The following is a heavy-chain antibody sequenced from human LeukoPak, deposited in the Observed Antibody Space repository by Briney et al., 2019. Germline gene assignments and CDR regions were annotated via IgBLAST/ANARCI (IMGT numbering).Heavy chain of an antibody. D-gene: IGHD6-19*01. V-gene: IGHV1-18*01. J-gene: IGHJ5*02. CDR1: GDTFTSYG. CDR2: ISAYNGNT. CDR3: AVPGIAVAGTLGDNWFGP. Sequence: ASVKVSCKASGDTFTSYGISWVRQAPGQGLEWMGWISAYNGNTNYAQKLQGRVTMTTDTSTSTAYMELRGLRSDDTAVYYCAVPGIAVAGTLGDNWFGPWGQGTLVTVSS.